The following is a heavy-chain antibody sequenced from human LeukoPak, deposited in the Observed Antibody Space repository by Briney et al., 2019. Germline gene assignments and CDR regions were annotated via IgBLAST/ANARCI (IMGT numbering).Heavy chain of an antibody. D-gene: IGHD3-22*01. Sequence: GGSLRLSCAASGFTFSSYAMHWVRQAPGKGLEWVAVISYDGSNKYYADSVKGRFTISRDNSENTLYLQMNSLRAEDTAVYYCARGREAALYYYDSSGDYWGQGTLVTVSS. CDR3: ARGREAALYYYDSSGDY. CDR2: ISYDGSNK. V-gene: IGHV3-30-3*01. J-gene: IGHJ4*02. CDR1: GFTFSSYA.